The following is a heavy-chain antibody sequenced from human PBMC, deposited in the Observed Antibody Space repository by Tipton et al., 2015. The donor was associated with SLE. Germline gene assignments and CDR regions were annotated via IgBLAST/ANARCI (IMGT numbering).Heavy chain of an antibody. Sequence: VQLVQSGAEVKKSGESLKISCKASGYTFSSYWIAWVRQTPVKGLEWMGIFYPSESASRYSPSFQGHVTVSADNSISTAFLQWDSLKVSDTGVYYCARADTFYSSFHIWGQGTMVTVSS. J-gene: IGHJ3*02. CDR1: GYTFSSYW. CDR3: ARADTFYSSFHI. D-gene: IGHD2/OR15-2a*01. V-gene: IGHV5-51*03. CDR2: FYPSESAS.